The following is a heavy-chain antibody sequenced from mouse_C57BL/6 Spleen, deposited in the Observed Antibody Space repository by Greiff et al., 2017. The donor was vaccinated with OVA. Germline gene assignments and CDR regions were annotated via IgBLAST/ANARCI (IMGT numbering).Heavy chain of an antibody. D-gene: IGHD1-1*01. Sequence: VQLQQPGAELVKPGASVKLSCKASGYTFTSYWMHWVKQRPGQGLEWIGMIHPNSGSTNYNEKFKSKATLTVDKSSSTAYMQLSSLTSEDSAVYYCARKGANGSGYFDYWGQGTTLTVSS. CDR2: IHPNSGST. CDR1: GYTFTSYW. V-gene: IGHV1-64*01. J-gene: IGHJ2*01. CDR3: ARKGANGSGYFDY.